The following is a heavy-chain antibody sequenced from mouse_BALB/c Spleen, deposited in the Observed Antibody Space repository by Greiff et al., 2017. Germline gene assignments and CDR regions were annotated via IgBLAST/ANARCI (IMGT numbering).Heavy chain of an antibody. D-gene: IGHD1-1*01. V-gene: IGHV5-6-4*01. CDR2: ISSGGSYT. CDR3: TREYGDV. Sequence: EVHLVESGGGLVKPGGSLKLSCAASGFTFSSYTMSWVRQTPEKRLEWVATISSGGSYTYYPDSVKGRFTISRDNAKNTLYLQMSSLKSEDTAMYYCTREYGDVWGAGTTVTVSS. J-gene: IGHJ1*01. CDR1: GFTFSSYT.